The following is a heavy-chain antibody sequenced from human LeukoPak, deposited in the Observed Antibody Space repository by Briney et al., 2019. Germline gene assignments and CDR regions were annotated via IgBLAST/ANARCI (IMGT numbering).Heavy chain of an antibody. CDR3: ARIGQWELPAPYWYFDL. J-gene: IGHJ2*01. CDR1: GYTFTSYD. V-gene: IGHV1-8*01. D-gene: IGHD1-26*01. Sequence: ASVTVSFKASGYTFTSYDINWVRQATGQGLEWMGWMNPNSGNTGYAQKFQGRVTMTRNTSISTAYMELSSLRSEDTAVYYCARIGQWELPAPYWYFDLWGRGTLVTVSS. CDR2: MNPNSGNT.